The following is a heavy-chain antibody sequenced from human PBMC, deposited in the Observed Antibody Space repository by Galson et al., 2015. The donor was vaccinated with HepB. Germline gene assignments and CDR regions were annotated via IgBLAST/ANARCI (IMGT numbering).Heavy chain of an antibody. CDR3: AKDRREIITSFGVVKPSFYFDF. D-gene: IGHD3-3*01. V-gene: IGHV3-23*01. CDR1: GFTFSNYA. CDR2: ITGRGGTT. J-gene: IGHJ4*02. Sequence: SLRLSCAASGFTFSNYAMSWVRQAPGKGLGWVSTITGRGGTTFYPDSVKGRFTISRDNSKNTMYLEMNSLRAEDTAVYYCAKDRREIITSFGVVKPSFYFDFWGQGTLITVSS.